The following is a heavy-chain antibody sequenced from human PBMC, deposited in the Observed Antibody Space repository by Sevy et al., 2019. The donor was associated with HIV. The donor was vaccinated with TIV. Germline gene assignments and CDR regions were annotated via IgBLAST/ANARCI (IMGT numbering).Heavy chain of an antibody. J-gene: IGHJ4*02. CDR1: GFTFSNVW. CDR2: IKSKTEGGTT. D-gene: IGHD3-16*01. CDR3: TTGGSILQH. Sequence: GGSLRLSCAASGFTFSNVWMSWVRQAPGKGLEWLGHIKSKTEGGTTDYAAPVKGRFTISRDDSRNTLDLQMNSLKDADTALYYCTTGGSILQHWGQGTLVTVSS. V-gene: IGHV3-15*01.